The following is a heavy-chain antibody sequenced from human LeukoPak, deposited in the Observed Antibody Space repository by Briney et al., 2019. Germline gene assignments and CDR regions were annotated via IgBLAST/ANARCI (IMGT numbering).Heavy chain of an antibody. CDR1: GGSVSSGSYY. Sequence: PSESLSLTCTVSGGSVSSGSYYWSWIRQSPGKGLEWIGYIYYSGSTNYNPSLKSRVTISVDTSKNQFSLKLSSVTAADTAVYYCAVVTTDAFDIWGQGTMVTVS. D-gene: IGHD2-21*02. V-gene: IGHV4-61*01. J-gene: IGHJ3*02. CDR2: IYYSGST. CDR3: AVVTTDAFDI.